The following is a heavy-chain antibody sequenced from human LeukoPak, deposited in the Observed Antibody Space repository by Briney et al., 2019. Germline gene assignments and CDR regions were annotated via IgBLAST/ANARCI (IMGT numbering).Heavy chain of an antibody. Sequence: GGSLRLSCAASGFTFSRYAMHWVRQAPGKGLKWVAVISDDGTFTLYGDSVRGRFTISRDSSRNTLYLQMNSLRPEDTAVYYCTRDPYRDAPDYFDYWGQGTLVTVSS. V-gene: IGHV3-30-3*01. CDR1: GFTFSRYA. CDR3: TRDPYRDAPDYFDY. CDR2: ISDDGTFT. D-gene: IGHD1-14*01. J-gene: IGHJ4*02.